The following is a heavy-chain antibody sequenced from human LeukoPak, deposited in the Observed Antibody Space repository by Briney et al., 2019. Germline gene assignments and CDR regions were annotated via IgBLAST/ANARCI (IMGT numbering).Heavy chain of an antibody. CDR3: AGTYSSSWHDY. Sequence: SETLSLTCTVSGGSISSYYWSWIRQPPGKGLEWIGYIYYSGSTNYNPSLKSRVTISVDTSKNQFSLKLSSVTAADTAVYYCAGTYSSSWHDYWGQGTLVTVSS. V-gene: IGHV4-59*01. D-gene: IGHD6-13*01. CDR2: IYYSGST. CDR1: GGSISSYY. J-gene: IGHJ4*02.